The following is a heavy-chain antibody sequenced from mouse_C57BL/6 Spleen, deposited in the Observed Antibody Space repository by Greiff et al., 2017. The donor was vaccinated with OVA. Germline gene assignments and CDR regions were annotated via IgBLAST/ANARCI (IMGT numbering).Heavy chain of an antibody. D-gene: IGHD2-5*01. V-gene: IGHV1-85*01. CDR1: GYTFTSYD. CDR2: IYPRDGST. J-gene: IGHJ4*01. Sequence: QVHVKQSGPELVKPGASVKLSCKASGYTFTSYDINWVKQRPGQGLEWIGWIYPRDGSTKYNEKFKGKATLTVDTSSSTAYMELHSLTSEDSAVYFCARGGSNYEGYYAMDYWGQGTSVTVSS. CDR3: ARGGSNYEGYYAMDY.